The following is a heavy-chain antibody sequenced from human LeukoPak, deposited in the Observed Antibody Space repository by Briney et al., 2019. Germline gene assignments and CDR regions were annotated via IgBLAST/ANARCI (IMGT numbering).Heavy chain of an antibody. D-gene: IGHD6-13*01. Sequence: PSETLSLTCTVSGGSISSSSYYWGWIRQPPGKGLEWIGSIYYSGSTYYNPSLKSRVTISVDTSKNQFSLKLSSVTAADTAVYYCARDGLTAAAHWFDPWGQGTLVTVSS. J-gene: IGHJ5*02. CDR3: ARDGLTAAAHWFDP. CDR2: IYYSGST. V-gene: IGHV4-39*07. CDR1: GGSISSSSYY.